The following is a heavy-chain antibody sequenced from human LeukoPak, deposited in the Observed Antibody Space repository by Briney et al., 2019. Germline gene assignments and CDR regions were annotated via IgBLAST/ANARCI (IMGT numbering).Heavy chain of an antibody. V-gene: IGHV4-39*01. J-gene: IGHJ6*02. CDR2: IYYSGST. Sequence: PSETLSLTCTVSGGSISSSSYYWGWIRQPPGKGLEWIGSIYYSGSTYYNPSLKSRVTISVDTSKNQFSLKLSSVTAADTAVYYCARQGDIVVVPAAIHDYYYGMDVWGQGTTVTVSS. CDR1: GGSISSSSYY. D-gene: IGHD2-2*02. CDR3: ARQGDIVVVPAAIHDYYYGMDV.